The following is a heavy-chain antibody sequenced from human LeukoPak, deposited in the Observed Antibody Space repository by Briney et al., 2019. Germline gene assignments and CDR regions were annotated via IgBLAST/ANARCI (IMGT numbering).Heavy chain of an antibody. CDR2: IYTSGST. CDR3: AREYSSGWFNYFDY. Sequence: PSETLSLTCTVSGGSMSSYYWSWIRQPAGKGLEWIGRIYTSGSTNYNPSLKSRVTTSVDTSKNQFSLKLSSVTAADTAVYYCAREYSSGWFNYFDYWGQGTLVTVSS. D-gene: IGHD6-19*01. V-gene: IGHV4-4*07. J-gene: IGHJ4*02. CDR1: GGSMSSYY.